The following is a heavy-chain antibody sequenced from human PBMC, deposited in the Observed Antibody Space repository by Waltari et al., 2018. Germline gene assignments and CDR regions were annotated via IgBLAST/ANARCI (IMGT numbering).Heavy chain of an antibody. J-gene: IGHJ4*02. Sequence: QVQLVESGGGAVQPGRSLRLSCAASGFTFRNYGMHWVRQAPGKGLEWVALISYDGSKTDYGASGKGRFTIARDDSHNTLYLQMHSLRPEDTAVYFCAKDLDTETTTLSDWGQGTLVTASA. V-gene: IGHV3-30*18. CDR1: GFTFRNYG. D-gene: IGHD1-1*01. CDR3: AKDLDTETTTLSD. CDR2: ISYDGSKT.